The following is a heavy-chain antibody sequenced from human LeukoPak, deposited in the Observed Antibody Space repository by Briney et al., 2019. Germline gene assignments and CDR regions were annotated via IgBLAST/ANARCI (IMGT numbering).Heavy chain of an antibody. V-gene: IGHV3-30-3*01. Sequence: GGSLRLSCAASGFTFSSYAMHWVRQAPGKGLEWVAVISYDGSNKYYADSVKGRFTISRDNSKNTLYLQMNSLRAEDTAVYYCARESAQSYYYDSSGYYPRYFDYGGQGTLVTVSS. D-gene: IGHD3-22*01. J-gene: IGHJ4*02. CDR2: ISYDGSNK. CDR3: ARESAQSYYYDSSGYYPRYFDY. CDR1: GFTFSSYA.